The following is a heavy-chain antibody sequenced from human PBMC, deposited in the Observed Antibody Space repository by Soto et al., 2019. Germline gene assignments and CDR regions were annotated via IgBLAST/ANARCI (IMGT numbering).Heavy chain of an antibody. CDR3: ARIGGELLYQFFFDY. V-gene: IGHV3-11*06. J-gene: IGHJ4*01. Sequence: GGPRKLPFAPSGFTLLDYYMTWIRQAPGKGPEWVPYISSSGRYTTYADSVKGRFTISRDNARNTVFLQLNSLRAEDTAIYYCARIGGELLYQFFFDYWGLGTLVTVSS. CDR2: ISSSGRYT. CDR1: GFTLLDYY. D-gene: IGHD3-10*01.